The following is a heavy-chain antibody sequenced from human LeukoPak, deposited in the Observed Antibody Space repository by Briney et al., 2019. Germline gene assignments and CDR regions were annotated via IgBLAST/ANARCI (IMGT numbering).Heavy chain of an antibody. J-gene: IGHJ4*02. V-gene: IGHV3-30-3*01. Sequence: GGSLRLSCAASGFTFSSYAMHWVRQAPGKGLEWVAVISYDGSNKYYADSVKGRFTISRDNFKNTLYLQMNSLRAEDTAVYYCARGHSRYDFWSGYYGDWGQGTLVTVSS. CDR3: ARGHSRYDFWSGYYGD. D-gene: IGHD3-3*01. CDR2: ISYDGSNK. CDR1: GFTFSSYA.